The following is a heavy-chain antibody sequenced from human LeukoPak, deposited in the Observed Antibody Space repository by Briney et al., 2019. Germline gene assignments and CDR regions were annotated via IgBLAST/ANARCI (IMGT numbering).Heavy chain of an antibody. J-gene: IGHJ5*02. Sequence: PSETLSLTCAVSGGSISNSNWWSWVRQPPGKGLVWIGQIYHSGSTNYKPSLKSRVTISIDKSKNQFSLKLTSVTAADTAVYYCARGYYDILSWGQGTLVTVSS. CDR1: GGSISNSNW. V-gene: IGHV4-4*02. CDR2: IYHSGST. D-gene: IGHD3-9*01. CDR3: ARGYYDILS.